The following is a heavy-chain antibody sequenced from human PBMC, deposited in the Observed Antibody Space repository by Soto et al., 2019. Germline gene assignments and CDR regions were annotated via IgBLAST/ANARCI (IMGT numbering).Heavy chain of an antibody. CDR3: AKGGYYYHDAFDI. CDR2: ISGSGGST. D-gene: IGHD3-22*01. Sequence: EVQLLESGGGLVQPGGSLRLSCAASGFTFSSYAMSWVRQSPGKGLEWVSAISGSGGSTYYADSVKGRFTISRDNSKNTLYLQMNSLRAEDTAVYYCAKGGYYYHDAFDIWGQGTMVTVSS. V-gene: IGHV3-23*01. J-gene: IGHJ3*02. CDR1: GFTFSSYA.